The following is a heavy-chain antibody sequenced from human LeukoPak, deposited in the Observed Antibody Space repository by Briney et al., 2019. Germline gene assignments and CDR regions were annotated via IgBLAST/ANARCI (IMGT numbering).Heavy chain of an antibody. CDR1: GFTFSSYG. V-gene: IGHV3-30*18. CDR2: ISYDGSNK. D-gene: IGHD6-6*01. Sequence: GRTLTLSCAASGFTFSSYGMHWVRQAPGKGLEWVAVISYDGSNKYNADSVNGRFTISRDNSKNPLYLQMNSLRAEDTAVYCCAKRRYSSSSWDYFDYWGEGTLVTVSS. J-gene: IGHJ4*02. CDR3: AKRRYSSSSWDYFDY.